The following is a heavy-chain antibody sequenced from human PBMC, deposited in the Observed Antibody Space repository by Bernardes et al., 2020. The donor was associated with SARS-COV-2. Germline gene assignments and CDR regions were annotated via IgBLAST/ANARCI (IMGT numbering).Heavy chain of an antibody. Sequence: GSLRLSCAASGFTFSSYAMHWVRQAPGKGLEWVAVISYDGSNKYYADSVKGRFTISRDNSKNTLYLQMNSLRAEDTAVYYCARDGSPWGQGTLVTVSS. CDR1: GFTFSSYA. V-gene: IGHV3-30*04. CDR3: ARDGSP. CDR2: ISYDGSNK. D-gene: IGHD3-10*01. J-gene: IGHJ5*02.